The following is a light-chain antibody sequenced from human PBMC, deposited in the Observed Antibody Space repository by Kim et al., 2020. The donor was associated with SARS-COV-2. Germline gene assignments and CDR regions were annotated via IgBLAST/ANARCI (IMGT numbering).Light chain of an antibody. J-gene: IGKJ2*01. CDR1: QSVSSTY. Sequence: EIVLTQSPGTLSLSPGERATLSCRASQSVSSTYLAWYQQKPGQAPRLLIYGASGRATGIPDRFSGSGSGTDFTLTISKLEAEDFAVYYCQQYGGSPQYTFGQGTKLEI. V-gene: IGKV3-20*01. CDR3: QQYGGSPQYT. CDR2: GAS.